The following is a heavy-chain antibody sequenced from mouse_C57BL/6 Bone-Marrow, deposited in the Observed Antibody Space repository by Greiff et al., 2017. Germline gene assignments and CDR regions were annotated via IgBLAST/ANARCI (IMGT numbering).Heavy chain of an antibody. Sequence: QVQLQQPGAELVKPGASVKLSCKASGYTFTSYWMHWVKQRPGQGLEWIGMIHPNSGSTNYNEKFKSKATLTVDKSSSTAYMKLSSLTSEDSAVYYCARREPTVVLFDYWGQGTTLTVSS. CDR2: IHPNSGST. J-gene: IGHJ2*01. V-gene: IGHV1-64*01. CDR1: GYTFTSYW. CDR3: ARREPTVVLFDY. D-gene: IGHD1-1*01.